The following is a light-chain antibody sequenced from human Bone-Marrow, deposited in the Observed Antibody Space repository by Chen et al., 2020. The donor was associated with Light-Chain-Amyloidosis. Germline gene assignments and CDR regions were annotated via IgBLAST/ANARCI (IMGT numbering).Light chain of an antibody. CDR3: QQYDNLPRLT. J-gene: IGKJ4*01. V-gene: IGKV1-33*01. Sequence: DIQMTQSPSSLSASVGDRVTITCQANQDIRNYLNWYQQKPGKAPKLLIYDASNLETGVPSRFSGSGSETDFTFTISSLQPEDIATYYCQQYDNLPRLTFGGGTKVEIK. CDR2: DAS. CDR1: QDIRNY.